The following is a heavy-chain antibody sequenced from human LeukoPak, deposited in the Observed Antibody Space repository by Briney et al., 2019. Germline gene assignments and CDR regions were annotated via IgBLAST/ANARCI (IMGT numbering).Heavy chain of an antibody. CDR1: GGTFSSYA. CDR2: IIPILGIA. V-gene: IGHV1-69*04. J-gene: IGHJ5*02. CDR3: ARDAGYCSGGSCSYRYNWFDP. D-gene: IGHD2-15*01. Sequence: SVKVSCKASGGTFSSYAISWVRQAPGQGFEWMGRIIPILGIANYAQKFQGRVTITADKSTSTAYMELSSLRSEDTAVYYCARDAGYCSGGSCSYRYNWFDPWGQGTLVTVSS.